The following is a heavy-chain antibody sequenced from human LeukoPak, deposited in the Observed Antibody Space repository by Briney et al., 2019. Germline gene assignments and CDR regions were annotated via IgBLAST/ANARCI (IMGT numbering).Heavy chain of an antibody. D-gene: IGHD3-9*01. CDR2: IIPILGIA. Sequence: AASVKVSCKASGGXFSSYAISWVRQAPGQGLEWMGRIIPILGIANYAQKFQGRVTITADKSTSTAYMELSSLRSEDTAVYYCARTLTGDAFDIWGQGTMVTVSS. V-gene: IGHV1-69*04. J-gene: IGHJ3*02. CDR3: ARTLTGDAFDI. CDR1: GGXFSSYA.